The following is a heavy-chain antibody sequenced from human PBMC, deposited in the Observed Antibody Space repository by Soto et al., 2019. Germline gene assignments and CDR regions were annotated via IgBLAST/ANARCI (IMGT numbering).Heavy chain of an antibody. CDR3: ARRKIAAKTHYGMDV. CDR2: ISYDGSNK. CDR1: GFTFSSYA. Sequence: GGSLRLSCAASGFTFSSYAMHWVRQAPGKGLEWVAVISYDGSNKYYADSVKGRFTISRDNSKNTLYLQMNSLRAEDTAVYYCARRKIAAKTHYGMDVWGQGTTVTVYS. J-gene: IGHJ6*02. D-gene: IGHD2-15*01. V-gene: IGHV3-30-3*01.